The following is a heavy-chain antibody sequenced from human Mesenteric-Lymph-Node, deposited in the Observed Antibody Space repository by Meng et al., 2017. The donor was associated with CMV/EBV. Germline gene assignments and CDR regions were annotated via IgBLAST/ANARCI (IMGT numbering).Heavy chain of an antibody. D-gene: IGHD1-26*01. J-gene: IGHJ4*02. V-gene: IGHV3-21*04. CDR1: GFTFDSYA. CDR3: ARGDSQWERPRHFDD. Sequence: GESLKISCAASGFTFDSYAMTWVRQTSGKGLEWVSSISAGSTGTYYADSVRGRFTISRDNARNSVYLQINSLRVEDTAVYYCARGDSQWERPRHFDDWGQGTVVTVS. CDR2: ISAGSTGT.